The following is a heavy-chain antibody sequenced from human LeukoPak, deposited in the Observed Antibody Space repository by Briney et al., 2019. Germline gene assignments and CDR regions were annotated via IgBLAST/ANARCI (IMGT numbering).Heavy chain of an antibody. J-gene: IGHJ4*02. D-gene: IGHD5-18*01. CDR1: GLNVSTNN. Sequence: GGSLRLSCAASGLNVSTNNMNWVRQAPGKRLEWVSVIYRGGSTLNANSVKGRFTISRDSSRNTLFLQMNSLRAEDTAVYYCARGYSSADYWGQGTLVTVSS. CDR3: ARGYSSADY. CDR2: IYRGGST. V-gene: IGHV3-53*01.